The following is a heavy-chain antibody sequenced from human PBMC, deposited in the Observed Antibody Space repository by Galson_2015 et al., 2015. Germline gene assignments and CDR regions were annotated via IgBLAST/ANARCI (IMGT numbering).Heavy chain of an antibody. CDR2: ISYDGGNK. D-gene: IGHD2-2*01. V-gene: IGHV3-30*01. CDR1: GFTFSNYA. CDR3: ARGIAVLPAASLAADY. J-gene: IGHJ4*02. Sequence: SLRLSCAASGFTFSNYAMHWVRQAPGKGLEWVALISYDGGNKYCADSVQGRFTFSRDNSKNTLYLQMNSLRAEDTAVYYCARGIAVLPAASLAADYWGQGTLVTVSS.